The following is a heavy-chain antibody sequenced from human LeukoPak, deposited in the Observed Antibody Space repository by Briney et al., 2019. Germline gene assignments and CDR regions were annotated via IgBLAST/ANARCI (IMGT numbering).Heavy chain of an antibody. V-gene: IGHV3-21*04. J-gene: IGHJ6*03. D-gene: IGHD2-15*01. CDR1: GFIFSDYS. CDR3: ARDREDTYLDV. Sequence: PGGSLRLSCVASGFIFSDYSMDWVRQAPGKGLEWVSSISSSSAYIFYSDSVKGRFTISRDNAQSSLYLQMNSLRAEDAALYYCARDREDTYLDVWGKGTTVTVSS. CDR2: ISSSSAYI.